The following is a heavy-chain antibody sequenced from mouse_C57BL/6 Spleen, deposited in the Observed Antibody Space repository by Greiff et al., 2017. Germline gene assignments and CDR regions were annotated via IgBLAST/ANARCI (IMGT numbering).Heavy chain of an antibody. Sequence: DVQLQEPGPGLVKPSPSLSLTCSVTGYSITSGYYWNWIRQFPGNKLEWMGYISSDGSNNYNPSLKNRNSNTRDTSKNQFCLKLNSVTTENTATYDCARDLYRRAMEYWGQGTSVTVSS. CDR3: ARDLYRRAMEY. CDR2: ISSDGSN. J-gene: IGHJ4*01. V-gene: IGHV3-6*01. D-gene: IGHD2-12*01. CDR1: GYSITSGYY.